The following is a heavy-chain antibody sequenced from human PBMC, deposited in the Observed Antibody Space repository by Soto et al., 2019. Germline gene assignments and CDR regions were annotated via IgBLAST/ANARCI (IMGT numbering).Heavy chain of an antibody. CDR1: NVSVKISY. CDR2: VYYTGTT. J-gene: IGHJ5*01. Sequence: PSVTLSLTCRVANVSVKISYWNWLRQTPGKGLEWIGFVYYTGTTKYNPSLKSRVTISVDTSKNEFSLKLTSVTTADTAFYFCARDFAGRGPFDPWGQGTLVTVSS. D-gene: IGHD1-26*01. CDR3: ARDFAGRGPFDP. V-gene: IGHV4-59*02.